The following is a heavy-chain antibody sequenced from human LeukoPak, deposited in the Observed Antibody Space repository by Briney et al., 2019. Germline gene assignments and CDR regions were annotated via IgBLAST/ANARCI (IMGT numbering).Heavy chain of an antibody. CDR1: GGSISSGSYY. V-gene: IGHV4-61*02. D-gene: IGHD3-10*01. CDR3: ARGRVYYYGSGSYVGSGFDY. J-gene: IGHJ4*02. Sequence: PSETLSLTCTVSGGSISSGSYYWSWIRQPAGKGLEWIGRIYTSGSTNYNPSLKSRVTISVDTSKNQFSLKPSSVTAADTAVYYCARGRVYYYGSGSYVGSGFDYWGQGTLVTVSS. CDR2: IYTSGST.